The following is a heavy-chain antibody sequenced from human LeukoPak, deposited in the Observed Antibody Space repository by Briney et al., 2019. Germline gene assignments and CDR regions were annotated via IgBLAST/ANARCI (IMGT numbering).Heavy chain of an antibody. CDR3: ARAPSLFFYNSSGYYSGYFDL. CDR2: IWFDGSNN. Sequence: GGSLRLSCAASGFTFSSYGMHWVRQAPGKGLEWVAVIWFDGSNNYYVDSVKGRFTISRDNSENTLYLQMNSLRADDMAVYYCARAPSLFFYNSSGYYSGYFDLWGRGTLVTVSS. D-gene: IGHD3-22*01. CDR1: GFTFSSYG. V-gene: IGHV3-33*01. J-gene: IGHJ2*01.